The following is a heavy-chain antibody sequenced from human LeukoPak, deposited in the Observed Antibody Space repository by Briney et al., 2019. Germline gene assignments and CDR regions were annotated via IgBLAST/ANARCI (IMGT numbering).Heavy chain of an antibody. D-gene: IGHD3-22*01. CDR3: ASQPRDSSGYYYVVDY. CDR2: IYYSGST. J-gene: IGHJ4*02. CDR1: GGSISSGGYY. V-gene: IGHV4-31*03. Sequence: SETLSLTCTVSGGSISSGGYYWSWIRQHPGKGLEWIGYIYYSGSTYYNPSLKSRVTISVDTSKNQFSLKLSSVTAADTAVYYCASQPRDSSGYYYVVDYWGQGTLVTVSS.